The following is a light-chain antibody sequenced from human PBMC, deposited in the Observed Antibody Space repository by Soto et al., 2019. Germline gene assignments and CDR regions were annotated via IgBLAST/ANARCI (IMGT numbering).Light chain of an antibody. CDR3: QQYNSWPPWT. CDR1: QSVTSN. Sequence: EIVMTQSPATLSVSPGERATLSCRASQSVTSNLAWYQQKPGQAPRLLIYGASTRATAIPARFSGSGSGTEFTLTINSLQSEDFAVYYCQQYNSWPPWTFGQGTKVEIK. V-gene: IGKV3-15*01. J-gene: IGKJ1*01. CDR2: GAS.